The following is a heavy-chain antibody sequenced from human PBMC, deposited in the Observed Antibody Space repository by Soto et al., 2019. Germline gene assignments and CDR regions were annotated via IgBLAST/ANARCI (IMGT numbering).Heavy chain of an antibody. Sequence: QVQLVQSGTEVKKPGASVKVSCKASGYTFGKYGITWVRQATGQGLEWVGWISVYHGNTVHAQKFRGRVNMTTDTSTTTDYMKMESLKSDDTAIYYCAKDCSGASCGFDIWGQGALGTISS. J-gene: IGHJ4*02. CDR2: ISVYHGNT. D-gene: IGHD2-15*01. V-gene: IGHV1-18*01. CDR1: GYTFGKYG. CDR3: AKDCSGASCGFDI.